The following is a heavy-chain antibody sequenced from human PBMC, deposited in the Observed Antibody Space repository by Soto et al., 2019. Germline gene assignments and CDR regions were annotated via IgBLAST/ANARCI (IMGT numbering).Heavy chain of an antibody. D-gene: IGHD6-13*01. CDR2: IIPIFGTA. J-gene: IGHJ6*02. CDR3: ARGQEYSSSWTPTSYYYGMDV. Sequence: QVQLVQSGAEVKKPGSSVKVSCKASGGTFSSYAISWVRQAPGQGLEWMGGIIPIFGTANYAQKFQGRVTIPADESTSTAYMELSSLRSEDTAVYYCARGQEYSSSWTPTSYYYGMDVWGQGTTVTVSS. CDR1: GGTFSSYA. V-gene: IGHV1-69*01.